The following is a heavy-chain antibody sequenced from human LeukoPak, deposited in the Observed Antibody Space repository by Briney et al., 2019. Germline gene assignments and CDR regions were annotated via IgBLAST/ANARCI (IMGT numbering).Heavy chain of an antibody. V-gene: IGHV3-33*01. CDR1: GFTFSTYG. J-gene: IGHJ4*02. D-gene: IGHD6-19*01. CDR3: ARDGGVGTSGSTDY. CDR2: IWYDGSYK. Sequence: GGSLRLSCAASGFTFSTYGMHWVRQAPGKGLEWVAVIWYDGSYKYYADSVKGRFTISRDNSKNTLYLQMNSLRAEDTAVYYCARDGGVGTSGSTDYWGQGTLVTVSS.